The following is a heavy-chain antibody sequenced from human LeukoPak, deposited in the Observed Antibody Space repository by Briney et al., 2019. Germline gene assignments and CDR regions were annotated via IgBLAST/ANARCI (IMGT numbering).Heavy chain of an antibody. Sequence: PGGSLRLSCAVSGLTITKYWMSWVRQAPGKRLEWVANISPDGSDIQCLDSVRDRFSVSRDDARNSLYLEMNRLRVEDTAIYYCVRGSSSNWGQGTLVTVSS. J-gene: IGHJ4*02. CDR3: VRGSSSN. CDR2: ISPDGSDI. CDR1: GLTITKYW. V-gene: IGHV3-7*04. D-gene: IGHD2-2*01.